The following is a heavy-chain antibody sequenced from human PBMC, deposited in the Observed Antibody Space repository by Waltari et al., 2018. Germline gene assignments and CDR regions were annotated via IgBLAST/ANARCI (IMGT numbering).Heavy chain of an antibody. V-gene: IGHV3-53*01. Sequence: EVQLVESGGGLIQPGGSLRLSCEASGLTVSRNYMSWVRQDPGKGLEWLSAIYSGGNTFYADSLKGRFNISIDNSKNTLYLQMNSLRVDDTAVYYCARDDSYGQFMRFDFWGQGTVVTVSS. CDR3: ARDDSYGQFMRFDF. D-gene: IGHD5-18*01. J-gene: IGHJ4*02. CDR1: GLTVSRNY. CDR2: IYSGGNT.